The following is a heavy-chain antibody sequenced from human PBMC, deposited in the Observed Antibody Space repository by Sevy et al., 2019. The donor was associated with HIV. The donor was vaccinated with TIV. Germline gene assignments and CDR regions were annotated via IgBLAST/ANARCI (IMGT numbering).Heavy chain of an antibody. CDR2: ISYDGSNE. CDR1: GFTFSSFF. CDR3: ALERLSSNVSEYFQN. D-gene: IGHD1-1*01. Sequence: GGSLRLSCAASGFTFSSFFMHWVRQAPGKGLEWVATISYDGSNEHYATSVKGRFTISRDNSKNALYLQMNSLRAEDTAVYYCALERLSSNVSEYFQNWGQGTLVTVSS. V-gene: IGHV3-30-3*01. J-gene: IGHJ1*01.